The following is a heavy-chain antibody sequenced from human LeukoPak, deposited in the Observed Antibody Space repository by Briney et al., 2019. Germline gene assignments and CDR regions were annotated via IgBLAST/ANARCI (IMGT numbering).Heavy chain of an antibody. CDR1: GYSIGSGFH. J-gene: IGHJ4*02. CDR2: IHQTGIA. CDR3: GHYGSIGPPFDY. V-gene: IGHV4-38-2*02. D-gene: IGHD3-22*01. Sequence: PSETLSLTCTVSGYSIGSGFHWGWIRQPPGKGLEWIASIHQTGIAYYNASFMSRATISLDTSNHQFFLELISVTAADTAVYYCGHYGSIGPPFDYWDQGALVTVSS.